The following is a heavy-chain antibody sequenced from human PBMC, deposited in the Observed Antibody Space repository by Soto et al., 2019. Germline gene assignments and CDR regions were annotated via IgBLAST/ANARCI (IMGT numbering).Heavy chain of an antibody. D-gene: IGHD5-12*01. J-gene: IGHJ4*02. CDR3: ARGAIRGYSGYEDFDY. Sequence: EVQLVESGGGLVKPGGSLRLSCAASGFTFSSYSLNWVRQAPGKGLEWVSSISSSSSYIYYADSVKGRFTISRDNAKNSLYLQMNSLRGEDTAVYYCARGAIRGYSGYEDFDYWGQGTLVTVSS. CDR1: GFTFSSYS. V-gene: IGHV3-21*01. CDR2: ISSSSSYI.